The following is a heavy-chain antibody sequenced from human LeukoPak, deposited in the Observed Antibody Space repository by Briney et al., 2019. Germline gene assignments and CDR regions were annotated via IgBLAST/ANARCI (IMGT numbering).Heavy chain of an antibody. J-gene: IGHJ4*02. Sequence: GGSLRLSCAASGFXFSSYSINWVRQAPGKGLEWVSPISSSSSYIYYADSVKGRYTIARDNAKNSLYLQMNSLRAEDTAVYYCAAGTGCDYWGQGTLVTVSS. V-gene: IGHV3-21*01. CDR2: ISSSSSYI. CDR3: AAGTGCDY. CDR1: GFXFSSYS. D-gene: IGHD6-13*01.